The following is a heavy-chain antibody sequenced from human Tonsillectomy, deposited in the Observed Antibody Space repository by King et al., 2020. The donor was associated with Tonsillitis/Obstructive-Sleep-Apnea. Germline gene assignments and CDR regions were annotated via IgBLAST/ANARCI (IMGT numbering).Heavy chain of an antibody. J-gene: IGHJ3*02. CDR2: IYPGDSDT. D-gene: IGHD3-22*01. CDR1: GYSFTSYW. CDR3: ARLQSYYDSSGYYSPDAFDI. Sequence: QLVQSGAEVKKPGESLKISCKGSGYSFTSYWIGWVRQMPGKGLEWMGIIYPGDSDTRYSPSFQGQVTISADKSISTAYLQWSSPKASDTAMYYCARLQSYYDSSGYYSPDAFDIWGQGTMVTVSS. V-gene: IGHV5-51*03.